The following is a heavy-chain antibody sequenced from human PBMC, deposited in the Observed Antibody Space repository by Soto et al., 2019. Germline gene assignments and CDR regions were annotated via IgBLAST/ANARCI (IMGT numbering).Heavy chain of an antibody. CDR1: GFTFSSYG. J-gene: IGHJ5*02. Sequence: QVQLVESGGGVVQPGRSLRLSCAASGFTFSSYGMHWVRQAPGKGLEWVAVISYDGSNKYYADSVKGRFTISRDNSKNKLYLQMNSLRAEDTAVYYGAKDLMEHSSSSVKRDWFDHWGQGTLVTVSS. D-gene: IGHD6-6*01. V-gene: IGHV3-30*18. CDR3: AKDLMEHSSSSVKRDWFDH. CDR2: ISYDGSNK.